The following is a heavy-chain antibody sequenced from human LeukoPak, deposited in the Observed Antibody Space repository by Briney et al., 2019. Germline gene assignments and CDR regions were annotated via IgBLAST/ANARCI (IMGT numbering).Heavy chain of an antibody. CDR3: ATVSYWTARY. CDR1: GFTFSNSW. D-gene: IGHD2-8*02. Sequence: PGGSLRLSCAASGFTFSNSWMTWVRQAPGKGLEWVANINQNGDAKYYVDSVKGRFTISRDNAMNSLYLQMNSLRAEDTAVYYCATVSYWTARYWGQGTLVTVPS. V-gene: IGHV3-7*01. J-gene: IGHJ4*02. CDR2: INQNGDAK.